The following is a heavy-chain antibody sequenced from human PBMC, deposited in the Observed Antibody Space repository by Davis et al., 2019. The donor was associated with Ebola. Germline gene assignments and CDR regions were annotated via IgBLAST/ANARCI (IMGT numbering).Heavy chain of an antibody. J-gene: IGHJ4*02. V-gene: IGHV4-59*12. CDR3: ARDIGVWVSSGYLFDY. CDR1: GGSISSYY. D-gene: IGHD3-22*01. CDR2: IYYSGST. Sequence: SETLSLTCTVSGGSISSYYWSWIRQPPGKGLEWIGYIYYSGSTNYNPSLKSRVPMSVDTSKNQFSLKLSSVTAADTAVYYCARDIGVWVSSGYLFDYWGQGTLVTVSS.